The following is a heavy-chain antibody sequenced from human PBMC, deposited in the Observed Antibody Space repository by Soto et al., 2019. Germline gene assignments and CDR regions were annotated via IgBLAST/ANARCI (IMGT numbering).Heavy chain of an antibody. CDR3: ARQAAAGKYYYAMDV. V-gene: IGHV5-51*01. D-gene: IGHD6-13*01. CDR2: IYPGDSDT. J-gene: IGHJ6*02. CDR1: GYSFTTYW. Sequence: PGESLKISCKGSGYSFTTYWIGWVRQMPGKGLEGMVIIYPGDSDTRYSPSFQGQVTISADKSINTTYLQWSSLKASDTAIYYCARQAAAGKYYYAMDVWSQGTTVTVSS.